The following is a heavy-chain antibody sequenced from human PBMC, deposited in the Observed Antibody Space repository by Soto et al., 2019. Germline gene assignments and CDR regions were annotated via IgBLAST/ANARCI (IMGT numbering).Heavy chain of an antibody. CDR3: ARGGSSSDTGIDV. Sequence: EVQLVESGGGLVQPGGSLRVSCAASGFTFSTYSMNWVRQAPGKGLEWVSYMSSRSLTIYYTDSVKGRFTISRDNAKNSLYLQMNSLRDEDTAVYYCARGGSSSDTGIDVWGQGTTVTVSS. D-gene: IGHD6-6*01. V-gene: IGHV3-48*02. J-gene: IGHJ6*02. CDR2: MSSRSLTI. CDR1: GFTFSTYS.